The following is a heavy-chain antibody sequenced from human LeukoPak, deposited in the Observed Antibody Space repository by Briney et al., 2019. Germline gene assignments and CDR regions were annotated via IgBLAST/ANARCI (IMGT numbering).Heavy chain of an antibody. CDR2: INPNSGGT. D-gene: IGHD2-2*02. Sequence: ASVKVSCKASGGTFSSYAISWVRQAPGQGLEWMGWINPNSGGTNYAQKFQGRVTMTRDTSISTAYMELSRLRSDDTAVYFCARTYCSSTSCYKDGSDYWGQGTLVTVSS. CDR3: ARTYCSSTSCYKDGSDY. CDR1: GGTFSSYA. V-gene: IGHV1-2*02. J-gene: IGHJ4*02.